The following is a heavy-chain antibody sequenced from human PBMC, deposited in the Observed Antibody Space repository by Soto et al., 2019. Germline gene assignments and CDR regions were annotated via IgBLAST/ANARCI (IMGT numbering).Heavy chain of an antibody. CDR1: GGSINSGNYY. V-gene: IGHV4-31*03. Sequence: SETLSLTCTVSGGSINSGNYYWSWIRQHPGKGLEWIGYIYYSSSTYYNPSLKSRVSISIDTSKNQFSLKLNSVTAADTAVYYYAREGGRGEGYNAADIWGQGTRVTVSS. D-gene: IGHD1-1*01. CDR3: AREGGRGEGYNAADI. J-gene: IGHJ4*02. CDR2: IYYSSST.